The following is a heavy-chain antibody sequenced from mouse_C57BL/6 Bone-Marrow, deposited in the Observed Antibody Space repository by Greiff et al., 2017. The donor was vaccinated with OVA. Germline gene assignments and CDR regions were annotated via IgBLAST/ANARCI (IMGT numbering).Heavy chain of an antibody. CDR1: GYTFTSYW. J-gene: IGHJ1*03. CDR2: IHPNSGST. V-gene: IGHV1-64*01. D-gene: IGHD1-1*01. Sequence: QVQLQQPGAELVKPGASVKLSCKASGYTFTSYWMHWVKQRPGQGLEWIGMIHPNSGSTNYNEKFKSKATLTVDKSSSTAYMQLSSLTSEDSAVYYCAKQHYYGSSLYFDVWGTGTTVTVSS. CDR3: AKQHYYGSSLYFDV.